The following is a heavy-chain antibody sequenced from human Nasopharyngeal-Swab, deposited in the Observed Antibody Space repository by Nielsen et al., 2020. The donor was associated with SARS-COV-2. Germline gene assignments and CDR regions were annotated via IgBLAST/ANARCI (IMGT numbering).Heavy chain of an antibody. Sequence: ASVKVSCKASGYTFTSYGISWVRQAPGQGLEWMGWISAYNGNTNYAQKLQGRVTMTTDTSTSTVYMELRSLRSDDTAVYYCARDQYAHITMVRGGLYYLDYWGQGTLVTVSS. CDR3: ARDQYAHITMVRGGLYYLDY. J-gene: IGHJ4*02. D-gene: IGHD3-10*01. CDR1: GYTFTSYG. V-gene: IGHV1-18*01. CDR2: ISAYNGNT.